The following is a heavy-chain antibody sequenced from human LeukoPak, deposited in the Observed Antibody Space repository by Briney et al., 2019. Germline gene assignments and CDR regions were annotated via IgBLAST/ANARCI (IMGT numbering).Heavy chain of an antibody. CDR1: AFTFSSYW. J-gene: IGHJ4*02. D-gene: IGHD1-26*01. V-gene: IGHV3-7*01. Sequence: GGSLRLSCAASAFTFSSYWMSWVRQAPGKGLEWVANMNQDGSEKYYVDSVKGRFTISRDNAKNSLYLQMNNLRAEDTAVYYCARGGELLRPADYWGQGTLVTVSS. CDR3: ARGGELLRPADY. CDR2: MNQDGSEK.